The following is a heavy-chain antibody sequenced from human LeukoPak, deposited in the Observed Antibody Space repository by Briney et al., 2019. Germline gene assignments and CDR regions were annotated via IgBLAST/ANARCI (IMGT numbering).Heavy chain of an antibody. Sequence: GGSLRLSCAVSGFIFSSYWMSWVRQAPGKGLEWVANTKQDGSETYYVDSVKGRFTISRDNARNSLYLQMNSLRAEDTAVYYCARDRTLYYDILTAYLDVWGQGTTVTVSS. D-gene: IGHD3-9*01. J-gene: IGHJ6*02. CDR1: GFIFSSYW. CDR3: ARDRTLYYDILTAYLDV. V-gene: IGHV3-7*01. CDR2: TKQDGSET.